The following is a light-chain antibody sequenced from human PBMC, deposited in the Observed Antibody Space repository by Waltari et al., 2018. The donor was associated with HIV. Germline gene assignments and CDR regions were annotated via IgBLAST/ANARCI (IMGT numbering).Light chain of an antibody. CDR1: NIGYRS. V-gene: IGLV3-21*02. CDR3: QVWASNSAYVV. CDR2: DDT. Sequence: YELTQPPSVSVAPGQTATITCGGDNIGYRSVHWYQQKAGQAPVLVFYDDTDRPSGIPERFSGAKSGNTATLTISRVEAGDEADYYCQVWASNSAYVVFGGRTKLTVL. J-gene: IGLJ2*01.